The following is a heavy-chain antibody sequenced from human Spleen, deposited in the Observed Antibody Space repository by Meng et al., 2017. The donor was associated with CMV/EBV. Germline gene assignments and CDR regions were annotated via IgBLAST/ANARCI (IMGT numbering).Heavy chain of an antibody. J-gene: IGHJ5*02. D-gene: IGHD2-2*01. CDR1: GYSFTNYG. CDR3: ARGGYQQLSRRWWFDP. V-gene: IGHV1-18*01. Sequence: GYSFTNYGITWVRQATGQGLEWMGWISTYNGNTNYAQKSQGRVTMTTDTSSSTAYMELKSLRSDDTAVYYCARGGYQQLSRRWWFDPWGQGTLVTVSS. CDR2: ISTYNGNT.